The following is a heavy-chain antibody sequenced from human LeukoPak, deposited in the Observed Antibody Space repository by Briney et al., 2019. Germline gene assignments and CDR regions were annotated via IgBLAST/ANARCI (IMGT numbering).Heavy chain of an antibody. Sequence: ASVKVSCKASGYTFTGYYMHWVRQAPGQGLEWMGRINPNSGGTNYAQKFQGRVTMTRDTSISTAYMELSRLRSDDTAVYYCGRDRGNCSGWPRKFYYYYGMDVWGQGTTVTVSS. CDR2: INPNSGGT. CDR1: GYTFTGYY. J-gene: IGHJ6*02. CDR3: GRDRGNCSGWPRKFYYYYGMDV. V-gene: IGHV1-2*06. D-gene: IGHD6-19*01.